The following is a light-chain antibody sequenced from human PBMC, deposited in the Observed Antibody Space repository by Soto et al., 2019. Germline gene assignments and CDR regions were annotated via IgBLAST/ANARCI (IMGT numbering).Light chain of an antibody. CDR3: LQGYNYPLP. CDR2: GAS. CDR1: RNINTY. Sequence: VQMAKSPSSLSASVEDTITITCRASRNINTYSNWYQQKPGKAPKLLIFGASSLQSGVPSRFSGSGSGTDFTLTICRLQTENFATYYCLQGYNYPLPFGGGTKVDIK. J-gene: IGKJ4*01. V-gene: IGKV1-39*01.